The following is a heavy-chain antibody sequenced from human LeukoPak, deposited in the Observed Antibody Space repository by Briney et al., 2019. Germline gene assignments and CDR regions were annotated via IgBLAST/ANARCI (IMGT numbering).Heavy chain of an antibody. CDR1: GYTFTGYY. CDR2: IIPIFATA. CDR3: ARGQSLTYYYYYMDV. V-gene: IGHV1-69*06. Sequence: SVKVSCKASGYTFTGYYMHWVRQAPGQGLEWMGGIIPIFATADCAQKFQGRVTITADTSTSTAYTELSSLRSEDTAVYYCARGQSLTYYYYYMDVWGKGTTVTVSS. J-gene: IGHJ6*03. D-gene: IGHD4/OR15-4a*01.